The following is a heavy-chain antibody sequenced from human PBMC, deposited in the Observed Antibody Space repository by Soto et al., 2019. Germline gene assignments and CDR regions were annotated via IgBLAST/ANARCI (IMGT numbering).Heavy chain of an antibody. D-gene: IGHD2-21*02. J-gene: IGHJ6*02. CDR3: IQSRCGGDCLQSYASYYYYGMDV. V-gene: IGHV2-5*02. CDR2: IFWDDDK. CDR1: AFSLSTGGVG. Sequence: SGPTLVNPTQTLTLTCTFSAFSLSTGGVGVGWIRQPPGKALEWLALIFWDDDKRYSPSLRSRLTITKDTSKNQVVLTMTNMDPVDTATYYCIQSRCGGDCLQSYASYYYYGMDVWGQGTTVTVSS.